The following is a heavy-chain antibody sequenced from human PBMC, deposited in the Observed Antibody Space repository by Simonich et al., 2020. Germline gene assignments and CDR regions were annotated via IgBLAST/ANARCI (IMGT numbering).Heavy chain of an antibody. J-gene: IGHJ4*02. V-gene: IGHV4-34*01. CDR2: SNHSGIT. D-gene: IGHD1-1*01. CDR1: GGSFSGYY. CDR3: ARHLQLGPFDY. Sequence: QVQLQQWGAGLLKPSETMSLTCAVYGGSFSGYYWSWIRQPPGKGLEWIGESNHSGITNSNPSLKSRVTISGDTSKNQFSLKLSSVTAADTAVYYCARHLQLGPFDYWGQGTLVTVSS.